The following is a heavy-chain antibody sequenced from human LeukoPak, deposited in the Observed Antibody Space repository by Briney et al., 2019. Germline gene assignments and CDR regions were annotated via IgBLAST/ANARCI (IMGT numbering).Heavy chain of an antibody. CDR3: ARDPYGSGSYWGPFDY. Sequence: GGSLRLSCAASGFSFTTYWMTWVRQAPGKGLQWVANINEDGSVKYYVDSVKGRFTISRDNSKNTLYLQMNSLRAEDTAVYYCARDPYGSGSYWGPFDYWGQGTLVTVSS. V-gene: IGHV3-7*01. J-gene: IGHJ4*02. CDR2: INEDGSVK. D-gene: IGHD3-10*01. CDR1: GFSFTTYW.